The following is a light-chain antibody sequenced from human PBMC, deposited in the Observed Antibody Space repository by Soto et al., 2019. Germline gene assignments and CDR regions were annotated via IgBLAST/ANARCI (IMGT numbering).Light chain of an antibody. CDR1: QSVSDS. CDR3: QQSDTSPP. V-gene: IGKV3-15*01. J-gene: IGKJ5*01. Sequence: DMVMTQSPATLYWSLGERATLSCRVSQSVSDSLAWYQQKPGQAPMLLISETSTRATRIPARFSGSGSETALTLTIHRMEDVASAVDHCQQSDTSPPFCQGTRLEIK. CDR2: ETS.